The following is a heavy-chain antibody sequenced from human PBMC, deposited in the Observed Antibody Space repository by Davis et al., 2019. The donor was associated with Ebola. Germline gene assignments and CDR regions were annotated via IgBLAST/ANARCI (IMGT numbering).Heavy chain of an antibody. V-gene: IGHV4-39*01. J-gene: IGHJ4*02. CDR3: ARHEMRRPFDY. CDR2: IYYSGST. CDR1: GGSFSSYY. Sequence: MPSETLSLTCAVYGGSFSSYYWGWIRQPPGKGLEWIGSIYYSGSTYYNPSLKSRVTISVDTSKNQFSLKLSSVTAADTAVYYCARHEMRRPFDYWGQGTLVTVSS. D-gene: IGHD6-25*01.